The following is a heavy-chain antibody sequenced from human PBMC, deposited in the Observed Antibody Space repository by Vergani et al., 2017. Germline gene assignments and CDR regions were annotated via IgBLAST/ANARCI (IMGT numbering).Heavy chain of an antibody. V-gene: IGHV3-23*01. CDR3: AASGSYGVGFDAFDI. D-gene: IGHD1-26*01. J-gene: IGHJ3*02. CDR2: ISGRGGST. Sequence: EVQLLESGGGLVQPGGSLRLSCAASGFTFSSYAMSWVRQAPGKGLEWVSAISGRGGSTYYADSVKGRFTISRDNSKNTLYLQMNSLRAEDTAVYYCAASGSYGVGFDAFDIWGQGTMVTVSS. CDR1: GFTFSSYA.